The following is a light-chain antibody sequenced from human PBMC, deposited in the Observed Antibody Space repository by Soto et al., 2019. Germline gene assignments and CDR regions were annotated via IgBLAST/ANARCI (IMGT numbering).Light chain of an antibody. CDR1: SSDVGSYNL. CDR3: CSYAGSSTYV. J-gene: IGLJ1*01. V-gene: IGLV2-23*01. CDR2: EGS. Sequence: SVLTQPASVSGSPGQSITISCTGTSSDVGSYNLVSWYQQHPGKAPKLMIYEGSKRPSGVSNRFSGSKSGNTASLTISGLQAEDEADHYCCSYAGSSTYVFGTGTRSPS.